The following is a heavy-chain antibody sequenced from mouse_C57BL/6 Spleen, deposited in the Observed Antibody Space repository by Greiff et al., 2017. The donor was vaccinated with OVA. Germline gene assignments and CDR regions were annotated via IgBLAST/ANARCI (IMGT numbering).Heavy chain of an antibody. D-gene: IGHD2-12*01. Sequence: VKLQQSGPELVKPGASVKISCKASGYAFSSSWMNWVKQRPGKGLEWIGRIYPGDGDTNYNGKFKGKATLTADKSSSTAYMQLSSLTSEDSAVYFCARGGLLYDYWGQGTTLTVSS. J-gene: IGHJ2*01. CDR2: IYPGDGDT. CDR1: GYAFSSSW. V-gene: IGHV1-82*01. CDR3: ARGGLLYDY.